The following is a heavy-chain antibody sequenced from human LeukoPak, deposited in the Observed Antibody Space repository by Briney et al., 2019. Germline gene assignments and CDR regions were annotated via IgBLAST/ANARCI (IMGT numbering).Heavy chain of an antibody. Sequence: GESLKISCKGSGYTFFTYWIGWVRQMPGKGLEWMGWINPNSGGTNYAQKFQGRVTMTRDTSISTAYMELSRLRSDDTAVYYCARGPLQTVTTNDYYYYYMDVWGKGTTVTISS. CDR3: ARGPLQTVTTNDYYYYYMDV. CDR1: GYTFFTYW. CDR2: INPNSGGT. D-gene: IGHD4-11*01. V-gene: IGHV1-2*02. J-gene: IGHJ6*03.